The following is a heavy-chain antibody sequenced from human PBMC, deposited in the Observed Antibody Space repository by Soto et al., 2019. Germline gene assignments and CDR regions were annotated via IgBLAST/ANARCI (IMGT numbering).Heavy chain of an antibody. Sequence: QVQLVQSGAEVKKPGASVKVSCKASGYTFTSYAMHWVRQAPGQRLEWMGWINAGNGNTKYSQKFQGRVTITRDASASTAYMELSSLRSEDTAVYYCATSMFGELSPFDIWGQGTMVTVSS. D-gene: IGHD3-10*02. CDR1: GYTFTSYA. V-gene: IGHV1-3*01. CDR2: INAGNGNT. CDR3: ATSMFGELSPFDI. J-gene: IGHJ3*02.